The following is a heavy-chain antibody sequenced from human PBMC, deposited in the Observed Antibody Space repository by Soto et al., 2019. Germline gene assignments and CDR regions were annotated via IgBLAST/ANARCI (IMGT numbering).Heavy chain of an antibody. Sequence: SVKVSCKASGGTFSSYAISWVRQAPGQGLEWMGGIIPIFGTANYAQKFQGRVTITADESTSTAYMELSSLRSEDTAVYYCARFAVAEVIGSIDYWGQGTLVTLSS. CDR1: GGTFSSYA. D-gene: IGHD6-19*01. CDR2: IIPIFGTA. CDR3: ARFAVAEVIGSIDY. J-gene: IGHJ4*02. V-gene: IGHV1-69*13.